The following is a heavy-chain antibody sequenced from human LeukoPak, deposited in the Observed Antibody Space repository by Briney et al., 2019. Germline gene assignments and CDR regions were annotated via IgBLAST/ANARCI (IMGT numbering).Heavy chain of an antibody. CDR3: ARGYYYDSSSFDY. CDR1: GFTFSSYW. D-gene: IGHD3-22*01. CDR2: IKQDGSEK. Sequence: PGGSLRLSCAASGFTFSSYWMSWVRQAPGKGLEWVANIKQDGSEKYYVDSVKGRFTVSRDNAKNSLYLQMNSLRAEDTAVYYCARGYYYDSSSFDYWGQGTLVTVSS. V-gene: IGHV3-7*04. J-gene: IGHJ4*02.